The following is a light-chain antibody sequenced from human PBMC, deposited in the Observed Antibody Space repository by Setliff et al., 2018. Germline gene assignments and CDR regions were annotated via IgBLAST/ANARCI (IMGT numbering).Light chain of an antibody. CDR3: CSYAGDSCCV. CDR2: EVN. V-gene: IGLV2-23*02. J-gene: IGLJ1*01. Sequence: LTQPASVSGSPGQSITISCTGTTSDVGTFDLVSWYRQHPGKAPKLMIYEVNKRPSGVSNRFSGSKSGNTASLTISGLQAEDEADYYCCSYAGDSCCVFGTGTKVTVL. CDR1: TSDVGTFDL.